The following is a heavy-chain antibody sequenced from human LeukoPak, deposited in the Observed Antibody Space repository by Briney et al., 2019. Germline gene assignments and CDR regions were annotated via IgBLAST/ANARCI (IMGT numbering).Heavy chain of an antibody. CDR2: IWYDGSNK. CDR1: GFTFSSYG. J-gene: IGHJ3*02. D-gene: IGHD4-17*01. V-gene: IGHV3-33*01. CDR3: ARRWGYGDYISNGAFDI. Sequence: GGSLRLSCAASGFTFSSYGMHWVHQAPGKGLEWVAVIWYDGSNKYYADSVKGRFTISRDNSKNTLYLQMNSLRAEDTAVYYCARRWGYGDYISNGAFDIWGQGTMVTVSS.